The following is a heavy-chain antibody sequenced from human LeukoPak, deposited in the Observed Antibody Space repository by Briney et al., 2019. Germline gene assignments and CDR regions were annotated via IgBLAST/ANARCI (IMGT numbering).Heavy chain of an antibody. J-gene: IGHJ4*02. Sequence: GGSLRLSCAASGFSFSSYAVHWGRQAPGKGLEWVACMRNDGSKKYYAVSGQDRFIIPRDNSKNTLYLQMNALRTEDTAVYFCAKGTGSGSFLVDYWGQGTLVTVSS. D-gene: IGHD3-10*01. CDR3: AKGTGSGSFLVDY. CDR2: MRNDGSKK. CDR1: GFSFSSYA. V-gene: IGHV3-30*02.